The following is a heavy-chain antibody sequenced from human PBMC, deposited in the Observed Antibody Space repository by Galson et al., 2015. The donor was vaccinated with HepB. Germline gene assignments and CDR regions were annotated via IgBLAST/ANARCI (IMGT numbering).Heavy chain of an antibody. CDR2: ITSSSSII. CDR3: ARSQGAMNV. Sequence: SLRLSCAASGFTFSSHTMNWVRQAPGKGLEWVSYITSSSSIIDYADSVKGRVTISRDNAKHSLYLQMNSLRVEDTAVYYCARSQGAMNVWGQGTTVTVSS. J-gene: IGHJ6*02. V-gene: IGHV3-48*04. CDR1: GFTFSSHT.